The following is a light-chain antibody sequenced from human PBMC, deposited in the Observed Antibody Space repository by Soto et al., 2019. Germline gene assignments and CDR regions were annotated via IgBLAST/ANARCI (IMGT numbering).Light chain of an antibody. Sequence: EIVLTQSPATLSLSPGERATLSCRASQSVSSYLAWYQQKPGQAPRILIYDASNRATGIPARFSGSGSGTDFTLTLRSLEPEDFAVYYCQQRSNWPPWTFGQGTKVEIK. CDR2: DAS. CDR3: QQRSNWPPWT. CDR1: QSVSSY. J-gene: IGKJ1*01. V-gene: IGKV3-11*01.